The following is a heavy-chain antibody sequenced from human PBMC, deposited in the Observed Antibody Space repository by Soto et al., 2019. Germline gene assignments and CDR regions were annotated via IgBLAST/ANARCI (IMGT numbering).Heavy chain of an antibody. CDR2: IYYSGST. J-gene: IGHJ4*02. Sequence: QLQLQESGPGLVKPSETLSLTCTVSGGSISSSSYYWGWIRQPPGKGLEWIGSIYYSGSTYYNPSLKSRVTISVDTSKNQFSLKLSSVTAADTAVYYCARHGSSGYLDYWGQGTLVTVSS. V-gene: IGHV4-39*01. CDR1: GGSISSSSYY. CDR3: ARHGSSGYLDY. D-gene: IGHD3-22*01.